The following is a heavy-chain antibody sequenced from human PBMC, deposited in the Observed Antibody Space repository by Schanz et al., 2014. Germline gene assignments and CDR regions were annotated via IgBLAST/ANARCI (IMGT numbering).Heavy chain of an antibody. CDR1: GGTFSTYT. CDR3: ARGNRLQYYDDIWGSYRDPSELDY. D-gene: IGHD3-16*02. Sequence: QVQLVQSGAEVKKPGSSVKVSCKASGGTFSTYTISWVRQAPGQGLEWMGRIIPILGIANYAQKFQGRVTITADRSTSTAYMELSSLRSEDTAFYYCARGNRLQYYDDIWGSYRDPSELDYWGQGTLVTVSS. V-gene: IGHV1-69*02. J-gene: IGHJ4*02. CDR2: IIPILGIA.